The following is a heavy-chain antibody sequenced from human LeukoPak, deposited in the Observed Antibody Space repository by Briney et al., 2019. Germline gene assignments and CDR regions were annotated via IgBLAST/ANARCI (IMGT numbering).Heavy chain of an antibody. D-gene: IGHD3-9*01. CDR3: ARDFTYYDILTGQHYYYGMDV. V-gene: IGHV1-2*02. J-gene: IGHJ6*02. CDR1: GYTFTGYY. CDR2: INPNSGGT. Sequence: ASVKVSCKASGYTFTGYYMHWVRQAPGQGLEWMGWINPNSGGTNYAQKFQGRVTMTRDTSISTAYMELSRLRSDNTAVYYCARDFTYYDILTGQHYYYGMDVWGQGTTVTVSS.